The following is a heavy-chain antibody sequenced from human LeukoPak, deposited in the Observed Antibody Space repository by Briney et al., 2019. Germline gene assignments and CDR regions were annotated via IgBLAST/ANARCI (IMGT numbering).Heavy chain of an antibody. D-gene: IGHD6-6*01. CDR1: GYTFSTYG. CDR2: ISAYNGNT. Sequence: GASVKVSCKASGYTFSTYGITWVRQAPGQGLEWMGWISAYNGNTNYAQKFQGRVTMTTDTSASTAYMELRSLRSDDTAVYYCARAGTTSSSTPDYWCQGTLVTVSS. V-gene: IGHV1-18*01. CDR3: ARAGTTSSSTPDY. J-gene: IGHJ4*02.